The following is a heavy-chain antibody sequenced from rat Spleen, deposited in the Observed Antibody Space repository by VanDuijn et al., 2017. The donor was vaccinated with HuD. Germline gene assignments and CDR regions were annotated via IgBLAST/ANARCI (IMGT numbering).Heavy chain of an antibody. D-gene: IGHD4-3*01. J-gene: IGHJ4*01. CDR3: ARDRGSRYVMDA. V-gene: IGHV1-43*01. Sequence: QVQLQQSGAELAKPGSSVKISCKASGYTFTSYYISWIKQTTGQGLEYIGYINAGSGSTNYNEKFKGKATLTVDKSSSTAFMQLSSLTPDDSAVYYCARDRGSRYVMDAWGQGASVTVSS. CDR1: GYTFTSYY. CDR2: INAGSGST.